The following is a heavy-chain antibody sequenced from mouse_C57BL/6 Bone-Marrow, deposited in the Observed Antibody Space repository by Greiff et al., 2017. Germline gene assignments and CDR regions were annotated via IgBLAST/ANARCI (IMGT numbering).Heavy chain of an antibody. J-gene: IGHJ2*01. V-gene: IGHV1-76*01. CDR3: AREITTVVADY. Sequence: QVQLQQSGAELVRPGASVKLSCKASGYTFTDYYINWVKQRPGQGLEWIARIYPGSGNTYYNEKFKGKATLTAEKSSSTAYMQLSSLTSEDSAVYFCAREITTVVADYWGQGTTLTVSS. D-gene: IGHD1-1*01. CDR2: IYPGSGNT. CDR1: GYTFTDYY.